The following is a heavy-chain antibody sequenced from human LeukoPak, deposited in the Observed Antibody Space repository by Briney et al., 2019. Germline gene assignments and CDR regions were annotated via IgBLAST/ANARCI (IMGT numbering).Heavy chain of an antibody. V-gene: IGHV4-4*07. CDR1: GGSISSYY. J-gene: IGHJ4*02. CDR3: ARTLRYSGSYYGG. Sequence: PSETLSLTCTVSGGSISSYYWSWIRQPAGEGLEWIGRIFTSGSTNYNPSLKGQVTMSVDTSKDQSSLKLSSVTAADTAVYYCARTLRYSGSYYGGWGQGTLVTVSS. CDR2: IFTSGST. D-gene: IGHD1-26*01.